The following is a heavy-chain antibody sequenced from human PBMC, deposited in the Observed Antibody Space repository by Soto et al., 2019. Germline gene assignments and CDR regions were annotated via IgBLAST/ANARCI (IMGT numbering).Heavy chain of an antibody. CDR3: AREEGGITIFGVAPGTFDY. CDR1: GDSISSGYY. D-gene: IGHD3-3*01. V-gene: IGHV4-38-2*02. CDR2: IYHSGST. Sequence: SETLSLTCAVSGDSISSGYYWGWIRQPPGKGLEWIGSIYHSGSTYYNPSLKSRVTIPVDTSKNQFSLKLSSVTAADTAVYYCAREEGGITIFGVAPGTFDYWGQGTLVTVSS. J-gene: IGHJ4*02.